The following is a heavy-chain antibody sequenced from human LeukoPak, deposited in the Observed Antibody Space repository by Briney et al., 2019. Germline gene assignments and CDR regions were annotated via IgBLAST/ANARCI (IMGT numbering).Heavy chain of an antibody. J-gene: IGHJ5*02. D-gene: IGHD4-11*01. CDR2: ISGSGGST. Sequence: GGSLRLSCAASGFTFSSYAMSWVRQAPGKGLEWVSAISGSGGSTYYADSVKGRFTISRDNSKNTLYLQMNSLRAEDTAVYYCAKDSSSPDYSNWFDPWGQGTLVTVSS. CDR1: GFTFSSYA. V-gene: IGHV3-23*01. CDR3: AKDSSSPDYSNWFDP.